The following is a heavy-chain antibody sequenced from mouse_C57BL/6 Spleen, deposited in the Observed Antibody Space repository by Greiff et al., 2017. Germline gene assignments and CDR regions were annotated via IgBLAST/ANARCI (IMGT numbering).Heavy chain of an antibody. Sequence: DVTLVESGGGLVPPGGSLKLSCAASGFTFSDYYTYWVRQTPEKRLEWVAYISNGGGSTYYPDTVKGRFTISRDNAKNTLYLQMSRLKSEDTAMYYCARGRVRSPYYAMDYWGQGTSVTVSS. CDR3: ARGRVRSPYYAMDY. V-gene: IGHV5-12*01. CDR2: ISNGGGST. CDR1: GFTFSDYY. D-gene: IGHD5-1*01. J-gene: IGHJ4*01.